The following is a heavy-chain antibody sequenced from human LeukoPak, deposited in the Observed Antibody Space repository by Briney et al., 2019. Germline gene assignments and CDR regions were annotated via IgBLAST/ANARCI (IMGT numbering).Heavy chain of an antibody. CDR3: AKSPRLTAPRADY. Sequence: GGSLRLSCAASGFTFSSYAMSWVRQAPGKGLEWVSATSGSGGSTYYADSVKGRFTISRDNSNNTLYLQMNSLRGEDTAVYYCAKSPRLTAPRADYWGQGTLVTVSS. V-gene: IGHV3-23*01. CDR1: GFTFSSYA. CDR2: TSGSGGST. J-gene: IGHJ4*02.